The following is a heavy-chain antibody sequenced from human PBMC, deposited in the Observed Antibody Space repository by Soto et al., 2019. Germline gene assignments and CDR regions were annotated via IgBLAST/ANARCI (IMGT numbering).Heavy chain of an antibody. V-gene: IGHV1-2*02. CDR2: INPNSGGT. CDR3: ARGGSSFTIFGVVQYGMDV. J-gene: IGHJ6*02. CDR1: GYTFTGYY. D-gene: IGHD3-3*01. Sequence: ASVKVSCKASGYTFTGYYMHWVRQAPGQGLERMGWINPNSGGTNYAQKFQGRVTMTRDTSISTAYMELSRLRSDDTAVYYCARGGSSFTIFGVVQYGMDVWGQGTTVTVSS.